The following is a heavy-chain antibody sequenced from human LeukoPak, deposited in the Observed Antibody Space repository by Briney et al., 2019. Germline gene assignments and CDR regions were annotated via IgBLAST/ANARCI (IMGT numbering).Heavy chain of an antibody. CDR3: ASPHNAHDAFDI. CDR1: GYIFTNYG. CDR2: ISAYNGKT. J-gene: IGHJ3*02. D-gene: IGHD1-1*01. V-gene: IGHV1-18*01. Sequence: ASVKVSCKTSGYIFTNYGISWVRQAPGEGLEWMGWISAYNGKTNSPQRLQGRGTMTTDTSTNSAYMELSSLRSEDTAVYYCASPHNAHDAFDIWGQGTMVTVSS.